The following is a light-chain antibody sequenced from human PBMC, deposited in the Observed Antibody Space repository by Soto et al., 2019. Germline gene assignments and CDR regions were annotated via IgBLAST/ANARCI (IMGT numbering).Light chain of an antibody. J-gene: IGKJ2*01. CDR3: QQYYNTPYT. V-gene: IGKV4-1*01. Sequence: DIVMTQSPDSLAVSLGERATINCKSSQSVLYSSTNNNYLAWYQQKPGHPPKLLIYWASTRESGVPDRFSGSGSGTDFTPTISSLQAEDVAVYYCQQYYNTPYTFGQGTKLEI. CDR1: QSVLYSSTNNNY. CDR2: WAS.